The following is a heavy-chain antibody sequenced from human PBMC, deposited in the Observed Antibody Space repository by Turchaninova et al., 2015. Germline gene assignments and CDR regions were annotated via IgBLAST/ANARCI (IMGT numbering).Heavy chain of an antibody. J-gene: IGHJ5*02. CDR2: IYPGDSDT. V-gene: IGHV5-51*01. D-gene: IGHD3-10*01. CDR3: ARQLSGSFDP. CDR1: GYSFTNYW. Sequence: EVQLVQSGPEVKKPGGALKVSCRGSGYSFTNYWIGWVRQMPGKGLEWMGIIYPGDSDTTYSPSFQGQVTMSADKSISTAYLQWSSLKASDTAMYYCARQLSGSFDPWGQGTLVTVSS.